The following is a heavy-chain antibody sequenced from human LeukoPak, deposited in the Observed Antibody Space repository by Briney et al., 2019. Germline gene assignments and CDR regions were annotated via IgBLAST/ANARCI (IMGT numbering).Heavy chain of an antibody. CDR1: GFTFSSYS. D-gene: IGHD4-23*01. V-gene: IGHV3-48*04. CDR2: ISSSSSTI. CDR3: ARGGYGGNAKNYYYYGMDV. J-gene: IGHJ6*02. Sequence: PGGSLRLSCTASGFTFSSYSMNWVRQAPGKGLEWVSYISSSSSTIYYADSVKGRFTISRDNAKNSLYLQMNSLSAEDTAVYYCARGGYGGNAKNYYYYGMDVWGQGTTVTVSS.